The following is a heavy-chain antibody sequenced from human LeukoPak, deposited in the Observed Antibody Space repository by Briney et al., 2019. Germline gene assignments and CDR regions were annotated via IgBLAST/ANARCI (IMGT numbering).Heavy chain of an antibody. J-gene: IGHJ3*02. V-gene: IGHV4-38-2*02. D-gene: IGHD6-6*01. Sequence: SETLSLTCTVSDYSISSSYYWGWIRQPPGKGLEWSGSIYHSGSTYYNPSLKSRVTISVDTSKNQFSLKLSSVTAADTAVYYCARDLMYSSSSAWDKGAFDIWGQGTMVTVSS. CDR2: IYHSGST. CDR1: DYSISSSYY. CDR3: ARDLMYSSSSAWDKGAFDI.